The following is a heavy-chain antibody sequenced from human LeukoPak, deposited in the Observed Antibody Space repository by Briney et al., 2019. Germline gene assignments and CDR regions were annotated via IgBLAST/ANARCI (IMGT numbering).Heavy chain of an antibody. D-gene: IGHD5-18*01. CDR3: WRSRCVY. Sequence: LSLTWTVSGDSVSSSSYYWGWIRQPPGKGLEWICLKSYSGTSSYNPSLESRVTISVDTSKNQVSLKLNSVTAADTAVYYCWRSRCVYWGQGTLVIVSS. CDR2: KSYSGTS. CDR1: GDSVSSSSYY. V-gene: IGHV4-39*01. J-gene: IGHJ4*02.